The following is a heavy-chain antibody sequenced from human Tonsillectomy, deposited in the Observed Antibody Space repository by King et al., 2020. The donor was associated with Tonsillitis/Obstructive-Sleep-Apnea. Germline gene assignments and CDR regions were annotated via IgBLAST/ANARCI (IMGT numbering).Heavy chain of an antibody. Sequence: VQLVESGAEVKKPGASVTVSCKASGYTFTSYAMHWVRQAPGQRLEWMGWINAGNGNTKYSQKFQGRVTITRDTSASTAYMELSSLRSEDTAVYYCAREVVVAARGGPYFFDYWGRGTLVTVSS. CDR3: AREVVVAARGGPYFFDY. J-gene: IGHJ4*02. CDR1: GYTFTSYA. V-gene: IGHV1-3*01. CDR2: INAGNGNT. D-gene: IGHD2-15*01.